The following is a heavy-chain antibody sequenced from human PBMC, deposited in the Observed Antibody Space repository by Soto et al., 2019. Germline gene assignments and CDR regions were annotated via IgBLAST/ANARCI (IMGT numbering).Heavy chain of an antibody. V-gene: IGHV4-30-2*01. CDR1: GGSISSGGYS. CDR3: ARVFPTDSSSYYPAAFDI. Sequence: QLQLQESGSGLVKPSQTLSLTCAVSGGSISSGGYSWSWIRQPPGKGLEWIGYIYHSGSTYHNPSLKSRVTISVDRSKNQFSLKLSSVTAADTAVYYCARVFPTDSSSYYPAAFDIWGQGTMVTVSS. D-gene: IGHD3-22*01. CDR2: IYHSGST. J-gene: IGHJ3*02.